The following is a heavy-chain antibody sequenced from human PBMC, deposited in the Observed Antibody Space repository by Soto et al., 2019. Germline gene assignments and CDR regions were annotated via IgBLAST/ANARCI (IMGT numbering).Heavy chain of an antibody. Sequence: PGESLKISCEGSGDSFIGYWIGWVRQMPGKGLEWMGIIYPGDSDTRYSPSFQGQVTISADKSTSSAFLHWSSLKASDTAMYYCARRLYSGKAFDVWGQGTLVTVSS. V-gene: IGHV5-51*01. J-gene: IGHJ3*01. D-gene: IGHD5-12*01. CDR2: IYPGDSDT. CDR3: ARRLYSGKAFDV. CDR1: GDSFIGYW.